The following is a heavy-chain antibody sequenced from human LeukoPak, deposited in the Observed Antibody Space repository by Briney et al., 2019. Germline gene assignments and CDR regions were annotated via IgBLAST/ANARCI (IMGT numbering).Heavy chain of an antibody. CDR3: AKDYGDYTLADAFDI. D-gene: IGHD4-17*01. J-gene: IGHJ3*02. CDR2: ISYDGSNK. V-gene: IGHV3-30-3*01. CDR1: GFTFSSYA. Sequence: GGSLRLSCAASGFTFSSYAMHWVRQAPGKGLEWVAVISYDGSNKYYADSVKGRFTISRDNSKNTLYLQMNSPRAEDTAVYYCAKDYGDYTLADAFDIWGQGTMVTVSS.